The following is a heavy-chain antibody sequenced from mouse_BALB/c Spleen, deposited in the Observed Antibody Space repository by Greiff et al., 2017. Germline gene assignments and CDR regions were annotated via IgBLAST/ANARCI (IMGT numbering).Heavy chain of an antibody. Sequence: EVHLVESGGGLVKPGGSLKLSCAASGFTFSSYAMSWVRQTPEKRLEWVASISSGGSTYYPDSVKGRFTISSDNARNILYLQMSSLRSEDTAMYYCARDEGWIAYWGQGTLVTVSA. CDR2: ISSGGST. CDR3: ARDEGWIAY. J-gene: IGHJ3*01. V-gene: IGHV5-6-5*01. CDR1: GFTFSSYA.